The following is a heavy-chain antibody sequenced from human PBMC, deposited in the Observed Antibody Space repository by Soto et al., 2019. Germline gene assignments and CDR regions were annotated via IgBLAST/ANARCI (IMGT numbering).Heavy chain of an antibody. CDR3: ARMVTAGYYGMDV. CDR2: IYYSGRT. D-gene: IGHD2-21*02. CDR1: GGSISSGGYY. J-gene: IGHJ6*02. Sequence: QVQLQESGPGLVKPSQTLSLTCTVSGGSISSGGYYWSWIRQHPGKGLEWIGYIYYSGRTYYKPSLKSRVTISVDTSKNQFSLKLSSVPAADTAVYYCARMVTAGYYGMDVWGQGTTVTVSS. V-gene: IGHV4-31*03.